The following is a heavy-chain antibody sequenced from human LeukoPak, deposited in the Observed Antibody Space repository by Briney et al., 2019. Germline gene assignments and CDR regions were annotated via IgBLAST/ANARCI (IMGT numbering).Heavy chain of an antibody. CDR3: ARGGLSGSYYDYFHH. D-gene: IGHD1-26*01. CDR1: GFTFSDYY. J-gene: IGHJ1*01. CDR2: ISSSGSTI. V-gene: IGHV3-11*04. Sequence: PGGSLRLSCAASGFTFSDYYMSWIRQASGKGLEWVSYISSSGSTIYYADSVKGRFTISRDNAKKSTYLQMSSLRGEDTAVYYCARGGLSGSYYDYFHHWGQGTLVTVSS.